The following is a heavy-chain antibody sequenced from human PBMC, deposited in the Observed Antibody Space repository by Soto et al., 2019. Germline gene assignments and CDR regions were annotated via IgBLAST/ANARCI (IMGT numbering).Heavy chain of an antibody. D-gene: IGHD6-13*01. V-gene: IGHV1-18*04. CDR1: GYTFTSYG. J-gene: IGHJ6*02. CDR2: ISAYNGNT. CDR3: ARDPIAAAGTHLYYYGMDV. Sequence: EAAVKFSCKASGYTFTSYGISWVRQAPGQGLEWMGWISAYNGNTNYAQKLQGRVTMTTDTSTSTAYMELRSLRSDDTAVYYCARDPIAAAGTHLYYYGMDVWGQGTTVTVSS.